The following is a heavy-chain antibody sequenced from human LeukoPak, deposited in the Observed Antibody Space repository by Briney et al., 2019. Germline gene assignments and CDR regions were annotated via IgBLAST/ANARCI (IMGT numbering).Heavy chain of an antibody. Sequence: GGSLRLSCAASGFTFSSYAMPWVRQAPGKGLEWVAVISYDGSNKYYADSVKGRFTISRDNSKNTLYLQMNSLRAEDTAVYYCARDPTYWGQGTLVTVSS. CDR1: GFTFSSYA. V-gene: IGHV3-30-3*01. CDR3: ARDPTY. CDR2: ISYDGSNK. J-gene: IGHJ4*02.